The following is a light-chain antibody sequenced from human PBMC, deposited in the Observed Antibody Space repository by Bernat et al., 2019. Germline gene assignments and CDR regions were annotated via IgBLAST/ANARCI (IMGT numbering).Light chain of an antibody. CDR1: SSDVGGYNY. J-gene: IGLJ3*02. CDR2: DVN. Sequence: QSALTQPRSVSGSPGLSVTISCTGTSSDVGGYNYVSWYQQHPGKAPKLMIYDVNKRPSGVPDRFSGSKSGNMASLTISGLQAEDEADYYCCSYAGNSAWVFGGGTKVTVL. CDR3: CSYAGNSAWV. V-gene: IGLV2-11*01.